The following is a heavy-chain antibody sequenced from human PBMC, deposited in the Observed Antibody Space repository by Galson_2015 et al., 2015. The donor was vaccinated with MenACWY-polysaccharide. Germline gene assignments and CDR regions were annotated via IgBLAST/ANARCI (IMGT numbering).Heavy chain of an antibody. CDR1: GFTFSTYW. D-gene: IGHD3-16*01. CDR3: ARGGGRCPNNYYVDD. CDR2: INSDGGST. Sequence: SLRLSCAASGFTFSTYWMHWVRQAPGKGLVWVSRINSDGGSTSYADSVKGRFTISRDNAKNTLYLQMNSLRAEDTAVYYCARGGGRCPNNYYVDDWGQGTLVTVSS. V-gene: IGHV3-74*01. J-gene: IGHJ4*02.